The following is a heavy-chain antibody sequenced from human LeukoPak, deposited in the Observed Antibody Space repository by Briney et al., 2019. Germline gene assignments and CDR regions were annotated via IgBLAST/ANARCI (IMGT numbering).Heavy chain of an antibody. V-gene: IGHV3-23*01. Sequence: GGSLRLSCAVSGFSVSSFGMSWVRQAPGKGLEWISAISHNGETTWYADSAKGRFTISRDNSKNTLYLQLTSLRAEDTAVYYCAQGFSSGWYPYWGQGSLVSVSS. CDR2: ISHNGETT. J-gene: IGHJ4*02. D-gene: IGHD6-19*01. CDR1: GFSVSSFG. CDR3: AQGFSSGWYPY.